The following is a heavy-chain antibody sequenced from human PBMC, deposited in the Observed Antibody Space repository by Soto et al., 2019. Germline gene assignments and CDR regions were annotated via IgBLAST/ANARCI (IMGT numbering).Heavy chain of an antibody. CDR2: TYYRSKWYN. CDR3: AMEYISVAKSDWFYP. Sequence: SQTLSLTCAVSGDSVSSNSAAWNWIRQSPSGGLEWLGRTYYRSKWYNDYAVSVKSRITINPDTSKNQFSLQLNSVTPEDTAVYYFAMEYISVAKSDWFYPWSRGTLVPVSS. D-gene: IGHD6-19*01. CDR1: GDSVSSNSAA. J-gene: IGHJ5*01. V-gene: IGHV6-1*01.